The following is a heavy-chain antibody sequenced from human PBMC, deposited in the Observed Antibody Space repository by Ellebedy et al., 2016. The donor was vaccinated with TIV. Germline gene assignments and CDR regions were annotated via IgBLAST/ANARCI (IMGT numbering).Heavy chain of an antibody. CDR3: ARGMEGLGLYYDN. V-gene: IGHV4-39*01. J-gene: IGHJ4*02. CDR2: LHTSGHN. Sequence: MPSETLSLTCSVSRGSLNTSSYYCGWLRQAPGKGLEWLGNLHTSGHNQYNRAPRSRLTMSLDTSKNEFSLTVTSLIAADTAVYFCARGMEGLGLYYDNWGQGILVTVSS. D-gene: IGHD3-10*01. CDR1: RGSLNTSSYY.